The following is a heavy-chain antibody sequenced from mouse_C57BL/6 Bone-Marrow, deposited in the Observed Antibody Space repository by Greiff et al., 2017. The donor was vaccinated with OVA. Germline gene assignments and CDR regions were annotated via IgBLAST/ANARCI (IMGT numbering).Heavy chain of an antibody. CDR3: ASEDGSSFWYFDV. CDR1: GYTFTSYW. D-gene: IGHD1-1*01. V-gene: IGHV1-55*01. Sequence: QVQLQQPGAKLVKPGASVKMSCKASGYTFTSYWITWVKQRPGQGLAWIGDIYPASGSTNYNEKFKSKATMTVDTSSSTAYMQLSSLTSEDSAVYYCASEDGSSFWYFDVWGTGTTVTVSS. CDR2: IYPASGST. J-gene: IGHJ1*03.